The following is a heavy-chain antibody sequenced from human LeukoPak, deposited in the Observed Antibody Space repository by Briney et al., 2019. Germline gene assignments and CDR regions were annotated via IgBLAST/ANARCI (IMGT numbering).Heavy chain of an antibody. CDR1: GYSFSSYW. D-gene: IGHD6-6*01. V-gene: IGHV5-51*01. Sequence: GESLKISCKGSGYSFSSYWIGWVRQVPGKGLEWMGIIYPGDSDTRYSPSFQGQVTISADKSISTAYLQWSSLKASDTAMYYCARQPSIAARPSYMDVWGKGTTVTISS. CDR3: ARQPSIAARPSYMDV. J-gene: IGHJ6*03. CDR2: IYPGDSDT.